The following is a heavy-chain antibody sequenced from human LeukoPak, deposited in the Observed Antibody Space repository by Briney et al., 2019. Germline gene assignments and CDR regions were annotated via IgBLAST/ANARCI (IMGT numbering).Heavy chain of an antibody. Sequence: GGSLRLSCAASGFTSSSYGMHWVRQAPGKGLEWVAVISYDGSNKYYADSVKGRFTISRDNSKNTLYLQMNSLRAEDTAVYYCARVAMGVDTAMVTYYYYMDVWGKGTTVTVSS. CDR3: ARVAMGVDTAMVTYYYYMDV. V-gene: IGHV3-30*03. D-gene: IGHD5-18*01. J-gene: IGHJ6*03. CDR2: ISYDGSNK. CDR1: GFTSSSYG.